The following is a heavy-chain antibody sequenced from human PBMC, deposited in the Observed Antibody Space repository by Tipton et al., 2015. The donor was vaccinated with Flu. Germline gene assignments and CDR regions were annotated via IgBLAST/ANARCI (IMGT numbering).Heavy chain of an antibody. D-gene: IGHD2-2*01. CDR3: ARTRGGYCTSSSCYADYFDY. J-gene: IGHJ4*02. V-gene: IGHV3-7*01. CDR1: GFTFSTYW. Sequence: SLRLSCAASGFTFSTYWMGWVRQAPGKGLEWVANINQGGSEKYYVDSVKGRFTISRDNATNSLHLQMNSLRAEDTAVYYCARTRGGYCTSSSCYADYFDYWGQGTLVTVSS. CDR2: INQGGSEK.